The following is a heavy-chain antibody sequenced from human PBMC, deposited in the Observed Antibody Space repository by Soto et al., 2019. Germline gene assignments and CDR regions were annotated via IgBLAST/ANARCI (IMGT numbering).Heavy chain of an antibody. D-gene: IGHD5-12*01. Sequence: EVHLLESGGGLVQPGGSLRLSCAASEFTFSIFDMSWVRQAPGKGLEWVSMISDSDDRTYYAGSVRGRFTMSRDNSKNTVYLQMDSLRAEDTAVYYCIKGGWLDYWGQGTLVTVYS. CDR1: EFTFSIFD. V-gene: IGHV3-23*01. CDR2: ISDSDDRT. J-gene: IGHJ4*02. CDR3: IKGGWLDY.